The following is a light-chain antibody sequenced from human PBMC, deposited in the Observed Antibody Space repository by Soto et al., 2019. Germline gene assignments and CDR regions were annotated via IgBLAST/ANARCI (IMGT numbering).Light chain of an antibody. CDR1: STDVGGHNY. J-gene: IGLJ1*01. CDR3: SSYTLTSTLYV. V-gene: IGLV2-14*01. Sequence: QSVLXQPASVSGSPRQWITIPRTGSSTDVGGHNYVSWYQQHPGKAPKLMIYEVTKRPSGVSNRFSGSKSGNTASLTISGLHAEDEADYYCSSYTLTSTLYVFGTGTKVTVL. CDR2: EVT.